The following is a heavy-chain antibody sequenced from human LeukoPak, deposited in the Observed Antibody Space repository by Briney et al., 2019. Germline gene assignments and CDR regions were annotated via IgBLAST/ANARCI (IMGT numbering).Heavy chain of an antibody. Sequence: GGSLRLSCAASGFTFSSYGMHWVRQAPGKGLEWVAVISYDGSNKYYADSVKGRFTISRDNSKNTLYLQMNGLRPEDTAVYYCAKDGAGSWFGEATWGQGTLVTVSS. CDR2: ISYDGSNK. CDR1: GFTFSSYG. CDR3: AKDGAGSWFGEAT. D-gene: IGHD6-13*01. V-gene: IGHV3-30*18. J-gene: IGHJ5*02.